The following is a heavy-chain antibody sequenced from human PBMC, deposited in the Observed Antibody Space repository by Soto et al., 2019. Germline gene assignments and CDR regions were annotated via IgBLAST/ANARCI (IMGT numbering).Heavy chain of an antibody. CDR2: IYHSGSI. V-gene: IGHV4-30-2*01. D-gene: IGHD5-18*01. CDR3: ACIFSGGYGYGFYYYGMDV. CDR1: GGSISSGGYS. J-gene: IGHJ6*02. Sequence: TLSLTCAVSGGSISSGGYSWSWIRQPPGKGLEWIGYIYHSGSIYYNPSLKSRVTISVDRSKNQFSLKLSSVTAADTAVYYCACIFSGGYGYGFYYYGMDVWGQGTTVTVSS.